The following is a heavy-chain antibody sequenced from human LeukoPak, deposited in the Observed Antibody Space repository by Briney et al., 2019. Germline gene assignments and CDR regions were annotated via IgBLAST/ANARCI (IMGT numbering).Heavy chain of an antibody. Sequence: GGSLRLSCAASGFSFSTYAMGWVPQAPGEGLEWGSDISGSGGKTYYADSVKGRFTISRDNAKNTLYLQMNSLRAEDTAVYYCAREGEDIVVVPAAAAHLPFNYYYYYYMDVWGKGTTVTVSS. CDR1: GFSFSTYA. J-gene: IGHJ6*03. CDR3: AREGEDIVVVPAAAAHLPFNYYYYYYMDV. D-gene: IGHD2-2*01. CDR2: ISGSGGKT. V-gene: IGHV3-23*01.